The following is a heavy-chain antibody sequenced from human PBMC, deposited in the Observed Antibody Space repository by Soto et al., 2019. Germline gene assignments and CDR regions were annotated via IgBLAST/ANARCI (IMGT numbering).Heavy chain of an antibody. D-gene: IGHD2-2*01. CDR1: GGTFGSYA. CDR3: ARSQGSSTSLEIYYYYYYGMYV. CDR2: IIPIPGTA. Sequence: QVQLVQSGAEVKKPGSSVKVSCKASGGTFGSYAISWVRQAPGQGLEWMGGIIPIPGTANYAQKFQGSVTIAADESTCTAYMELSSVRSEDTAVYYCARSQGSSTSLEIYYYYYYGMYVWGQGTTVTVSS. V-gene: IGHV1-69*01. J-gene: IGHJ6*02.